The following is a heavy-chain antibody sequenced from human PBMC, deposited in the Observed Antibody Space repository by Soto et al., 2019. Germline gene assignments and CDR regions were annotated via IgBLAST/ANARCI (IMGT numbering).Heavy chain of an antibody. J-gene: IGHJ4*02. CDR2: ISAYNGNT. D-gene: IGHD2-15*01. Sequence: ASVKVSCKASGYTFTSYGISWVRQAPGQGLEWMGWISAYNGNTNYAQKLQGRVTMTTDTSTSTAYMELRSLRSDDTAVYYCARDPPYCSGGSCYYGFDYWGQGPLVTVSS. CDR1: GYTFTSYG. CDR3: ARDPPYCSGGSCYYGFDY. V-gene: IGHV1-18*01.